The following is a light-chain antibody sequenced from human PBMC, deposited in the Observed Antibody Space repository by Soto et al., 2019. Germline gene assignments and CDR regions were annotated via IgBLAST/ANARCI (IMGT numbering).Light chain of an antibody. CDR1: QSVSSDY. Sequence: ERVLTQSPGTLALSPGERATLSCRASQSVSSDYLAWYQQKPGQPPRLLIYGASSRATGVPERFSGSGSGTDFTLTISSLEPEDFAVYYCQQYYGTSPLTFGGGTKVEIK. CDR3: QQYYGTSPLT. V-gene: IGKV3-20*01. J-gene: IGKJ4*01. CDR2: GAS.